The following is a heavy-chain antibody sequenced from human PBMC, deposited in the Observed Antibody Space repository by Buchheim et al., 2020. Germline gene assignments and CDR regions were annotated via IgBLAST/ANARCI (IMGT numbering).Heavy chain of an antibody. V-gene: IGHV4-61*01. J-gene: IGHJ4*02. CDR3: ARLYCTSTSCSLDY. CDR2: IYYSGNT. Sequence: QVQLQESGPGLVKPSETLSLTCTVSGGSVNRVSYYWSWIRQPPGKGLEWIGYIYYSGNTNYNPSLTSRVTISLDTSKNQFFLKLSSVTAADTAVYYCARLYCTSTSCSLDYWGQGTL. CDR1: GGSVNRVSYY. D-gene: IGHD2-2*01.